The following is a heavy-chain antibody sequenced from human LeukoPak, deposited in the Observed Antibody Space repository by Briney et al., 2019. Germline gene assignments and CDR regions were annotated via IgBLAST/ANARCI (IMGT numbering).Heavy chain of an antibody. Sequence: GEALQISCNGSGYSSTSYCIGWVRQMTGKGLEWMGIIFPGDSVTRYSPYFQGQVTTSSDKSISTAYLQWSSMQCSDNTMYYCSGSSSRAFDIWGQGTMVTVSS. J-gene: IGHJ3*02. CDR3: SGSSSRAFDI. CDR2: IFPGDSVT. V-gene: IGHV5-51*01. CDR1: GYSSTSYC.